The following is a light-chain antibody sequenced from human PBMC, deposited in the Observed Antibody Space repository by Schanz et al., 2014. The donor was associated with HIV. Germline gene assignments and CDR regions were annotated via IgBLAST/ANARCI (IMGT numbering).Light chain of an antibody. CDR3: QSFDSSLNGVV. CDR1: NNDIGSYTY. CDR2: DVT. J-gene: IGLJ2*01. Sequence: QSALTQPASVSGSPGQSITVSCTGTNNDIGSYTYVAWYQQHPGKAPKLMIYDVTNRPSGVSDRFSGSMSGNTASLAITGLQAEDEADYFCQSFDSSLNGVVFGGGTKLTVL. V-gene: IGLV2-14*03.